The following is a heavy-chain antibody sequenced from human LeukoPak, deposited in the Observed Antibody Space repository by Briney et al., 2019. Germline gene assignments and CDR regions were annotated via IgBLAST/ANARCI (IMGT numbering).Heavy chain of an antibody. CDR3: ARDRTNIYGDAFDI. V-gene: IGHV4-59*01. Sequence: KPSETLSLTCTVSGDSISTYYWSWIRQPPGKGLEWIGYVYYSGSTNYNPSLKSRVTISVDTSKNQFSLKRRSVTAADTAVYYCARDRTNIYGDAFDIWGQGTMVTVSS. CDR2: VYYSGST. CDR1: GDSISTYY. D-gene: IGHD5-18*01. J-gene: IGHJ3*02.